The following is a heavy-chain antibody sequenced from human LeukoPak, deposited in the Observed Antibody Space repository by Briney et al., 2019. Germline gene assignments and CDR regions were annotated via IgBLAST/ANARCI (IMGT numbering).Heavy chain of an antibody. CDR2: ISSSGSTI. J-gene: IGHJ4*02. D-gene: IGHD5-18*01. V-gene: IGHV3-48*03. CDR1: GFTFSSYE. CDR3: ARVGYSYGLDYFDH. Sequence: GGSLRLSCGASGFTFSSYEMNWVRQAPGKGLEWVSYISSSGSTIYYSDSVKGRFTISRDNAKNSLYLQMNSLRAEDTAVYYCARVGYSYGLDYFDHWGQGNLVTVSS.